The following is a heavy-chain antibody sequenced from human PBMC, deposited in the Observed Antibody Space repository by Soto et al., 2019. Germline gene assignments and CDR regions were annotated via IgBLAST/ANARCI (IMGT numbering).Heavy chain of an antibody. J-gene: IGHJ4*02. CDR3: ARGPRDFCGRECSSAN. Sequence: PGGSQSLSCAASGFTFSSYGMFWVRQAPGKGLEWVARISYDGTNKYYPDSVKGRFTISRDNPRNMLYLEMNSLSAEDTAMYYWARGPRDFCGRECSSANWGQGTQVTVSS. CDR1: GFTFSSYG. D-gene: IGHD2-21*01. CDR2: ISYDGTNK. V-gene: IGHV3-30*03.